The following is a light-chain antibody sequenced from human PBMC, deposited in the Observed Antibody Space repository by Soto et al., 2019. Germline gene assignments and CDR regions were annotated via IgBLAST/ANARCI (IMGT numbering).Light chain of an antibody. V-gene: IGLV2-8*01. CDR3: SSYAGSNIYV. Sequence: QSVLTQPPSASGSPGQSVSISCTGTSSEVGGYNYVSWYQQHPGKAPKLMIYEVSKRPSGVPDRFSGSKSGNTASLTVSGLQAEDEADYCCSSYAGSNIYVFGTGNKVTVL. J-gene: IGLJ1*01. CDR1: SSEVGGYNY. CDR2: EVS.